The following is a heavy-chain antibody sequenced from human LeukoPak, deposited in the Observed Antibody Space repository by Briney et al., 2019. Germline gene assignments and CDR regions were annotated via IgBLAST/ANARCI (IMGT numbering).Heavy chain of an antibody. CDR3: ARGGSIVGATAHDAFDF. V-gene: IGHV4-59*01. D-gene: IGHD1-26*01. Sequence: PSETLSLTCTVAAPSITSYYWSWIRRPPGKGLEWIGHIYYSGSTNYNPSLKSRVAISVDTSKNQVSLRLSSVTAADTAVYYCARGGSIVGATAHDAFDFWGQGTVVTVS. CDR1: APSITSYY. CDR2: IYYSGST. J-gene: IGHJ3*01.